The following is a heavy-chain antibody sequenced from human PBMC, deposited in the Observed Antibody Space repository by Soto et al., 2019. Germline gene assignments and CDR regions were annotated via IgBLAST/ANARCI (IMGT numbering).Heavy chain of an antibody. D-gene: IGHD5-12*01. J-gene: IGHJ4*02. Sequence: EVQLVESGGDLVQHGGSLRLSCTASGFAFSGYWMSWVRQAPGKGLEGVANIKQDGSEKYYVASVKGRFTISRDNAKNSLYLQMNSLRVEDTAVYYCARATSVDAYWGQGTLVTVSS. V-gene: IGHV3-7*01. CDR3: ARATSVDAY. CDR1: GFAFSGYW. CDR2: IKQDGSEK.